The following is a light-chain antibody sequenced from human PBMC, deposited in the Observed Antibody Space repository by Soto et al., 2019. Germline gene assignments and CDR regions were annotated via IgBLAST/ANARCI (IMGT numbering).Light chain of an antibody. J-gene: IGKJ4*01. CDR1: QSVRND. V-gene: IGKV3-11*01. Sequence: EIVLTQSPATLSLSPGERATLSCRASQSVRNDLGWYHQNPGQAPRVLIYSASNRATGNPARFSGSGSGTDFTLTISSLEPEDFAVYYCQQRTNWPPTFGGGTKVEMK. CDR3: QQRTNWPPT. CDR2: SAS.